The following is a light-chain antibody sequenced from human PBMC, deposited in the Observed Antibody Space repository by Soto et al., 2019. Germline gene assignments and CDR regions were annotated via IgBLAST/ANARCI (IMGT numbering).Light chain of an antibody. CDR1: QPISSW. CDR2: DAF. V-gene: IGKV1-5*01. J-gene: IGKJ4*01. CDR3: QQYNSYSPLN. Sequence: DIQMTQSPPTLSASVGDRVTITCRAIQPISSWLAWYHQKPGKAPKLLIFDAFSLESGVPSRFSGSRSGEESTLTISSMQPDEYATYYCQQYNSYSPLNFGGGTKGDIK.